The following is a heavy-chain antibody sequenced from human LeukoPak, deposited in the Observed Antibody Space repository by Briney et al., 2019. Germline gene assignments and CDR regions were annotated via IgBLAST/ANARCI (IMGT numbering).Heavy chain of an antibody. CDR3: ARYSSSWYRGKNWFDP. V-gene: IGHV4-30-2*01. J-gene: IGHJ5*02. Sequence: SQTLSLTCAVSGGSISSGGYSWSWIRQPPGKGLEWIGYIYHSGSTYYNPSLKSRVTISVDRSKNQFSLKLSSVTAADTAVYYCARYSSSWYRGKNWFDPWGQGTLVTVSS. CDR2: IYHSGST. D-gene: IGHD6-13*01. CDR1: GGSISSGGYS.